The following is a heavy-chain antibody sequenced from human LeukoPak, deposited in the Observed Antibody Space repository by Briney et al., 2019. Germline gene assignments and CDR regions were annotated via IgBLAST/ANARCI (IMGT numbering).Heavy chain of an antibody. CDR2: IIPIFGTA. CDR1: GGTFSSYA. D-gene: IGHD5-24*01. Sequence: GASVKVSCKDSGGTFSSYAISWVRQAPGQGLEWMGGIIPIFGTANYAQKFQGRVTITADESTSTAHMELSSLRSEDTAVYYCASGSPATMRDFDYWGQGTLVTVSS. J-gene: IGHJ4*02. V-gene: IGHV1-69*13. CDR3: ASGSPATMRDFDY.